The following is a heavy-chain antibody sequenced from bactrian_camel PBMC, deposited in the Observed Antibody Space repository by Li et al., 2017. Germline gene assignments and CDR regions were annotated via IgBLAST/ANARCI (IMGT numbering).Heavy chain of an antibody. CDR3: AAFCSGGYWSFKY. Sequence: VQLVESGGGLLQPGGSLRLSCGASGFTFSDYPMTWVRQNPGKEREAIAYDGSQPITVYADSVKGRFFISKDNAKNTLYLQMNSLKPEDTAMYYCAAFCSGGYWSFKYWGQGTQVTVS. D-gene: IGHD2*01. V-gene: IGHV3S67*01. CDR1: GFTFSDYP. CDR2: DGSQPIT. J-gene: IGHJ4*01.